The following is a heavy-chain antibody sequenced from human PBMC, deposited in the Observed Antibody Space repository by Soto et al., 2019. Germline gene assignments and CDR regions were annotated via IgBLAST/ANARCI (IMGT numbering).Heavy chain of an antibody. V-gene: IGHV3-49*04. CDR1: GFTFGDYA. CDR3: TRASSLDFDF. D-gene: IGHD3-16*01. Sequence: PGGSLRLSCTTSGFTFGDYALSWVRQAPGKGLEWVGFIRRNAYGGTTGYAASVKGRFTISRDASKSIAYLQMNSLRTEDTALYYCTRASSLDFDFWGQGTLVTVSS. J-gene: IGHJ4*02. CDR2: IRRNAYGGTT.